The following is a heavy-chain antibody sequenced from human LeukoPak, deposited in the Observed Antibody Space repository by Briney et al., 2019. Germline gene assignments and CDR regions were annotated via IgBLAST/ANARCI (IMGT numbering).Heavy chain of an antibody. J-gene: IGHJ4*02. CDR2: IDGSGDTI. CDR1: GFTFSDYS. CDR3: SRRFDC. V-gene: IGHV3-48*02. Sequence: GESLRLSCAPSGFTFSDYSMNSVRQAPGKGLEWVSYIDGSGDTIYYADSVKGRFTISRYNAKNSLDLQMNSLRDEDTAVYYCSRRFDCWGQGTLVTVSS.